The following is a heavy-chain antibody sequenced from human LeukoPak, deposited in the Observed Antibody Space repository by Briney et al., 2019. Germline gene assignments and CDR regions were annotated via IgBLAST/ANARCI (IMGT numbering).Heavy chain of an antibody. CDR3: ARDYGDFGFDY. J-gene: IGHJ4*02. CDR2: INHSGST. Sequence: SETLSLTCAVYGGSFSGYYWSWIRQPPGKGLEWIGEINHSGSTNYNPSLKSRVTISVDTSKNQFSLKLSSVTAADTAVYYCARDYGDFGFDYWGQGTLVTVSS. D-gene: IGHD4-17*01. V-gene: IGHV4-34*01. CDR1: GGSFSGYY.